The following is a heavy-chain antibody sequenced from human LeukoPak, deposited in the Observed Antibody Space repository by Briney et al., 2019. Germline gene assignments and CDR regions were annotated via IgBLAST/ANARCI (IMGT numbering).Heavy chain of an antibody. CDR2: MSYDGSNK. J-gene: IGHJ4*02. V-gene: IGHV3-33*05. CDR3: ARARTAETHYYGSGIDY. CDR1: GFTFSRYG. D-gene: IGHD3-10*01. Sequence: GGSLRLSCAASGFTFSRYGIHWVRQAPGKGLEWVAIMSYDGSNKYYADSVKGRFTISRDNSKNTLYLQMNSLRAEDTAVYYCARARTAETHYYGSGIDYWGQGTLVTVSS.